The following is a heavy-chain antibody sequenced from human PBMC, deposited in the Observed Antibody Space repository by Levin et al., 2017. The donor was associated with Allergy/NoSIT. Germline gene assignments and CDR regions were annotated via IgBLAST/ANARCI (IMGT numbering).Heavy chain of an antibody. CDR1: GFTFSSYG. V-gene: IGHV3-33*01. CDR3: ARDDSSMAVTGTVVAS. CDR2: IWYDGSNT. Sequence: PGGSLRLSCAASGFTFSSYGMHWVRQAPGKGLEWVATIWYDGSNTFYADSVKGRFTISRDNSKNSLYLQMNTLRGEDTAVYYCARDDSSMAVTGTVVASWGQGILVTVSS. J-gene: IGHJ4*02. D-gene: IGHD6-19*01.